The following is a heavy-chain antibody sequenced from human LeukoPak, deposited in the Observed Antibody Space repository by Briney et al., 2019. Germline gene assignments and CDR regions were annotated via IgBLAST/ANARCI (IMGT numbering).Heavy chain of an antibody. Sequence: PGGSLRLSCAASGFVLSDYGMHWVRPAPGKGRERVAFLRNDRSNEYYAGSVKGRFTISRDDSRNTLYLQMNSLRAEDTAIYSCAKESGRGYHSEGPKSGGLGTLVTVS. V-gene: IGHV3-30*02. CDR3: AKESGRGYHSEGPKS. CDR2: LRNDRSNE. J-gene: IGHJ4*02. D-gene: IGHD5-12*01. CDR1: GFVLSDYG.